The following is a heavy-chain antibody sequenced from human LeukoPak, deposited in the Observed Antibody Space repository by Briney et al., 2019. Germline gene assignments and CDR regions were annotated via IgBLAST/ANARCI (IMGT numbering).Heavy chain of an antibody. CDR2: ISGSGRNT. V-gene: IGHV3-23*01. J-gene: IGHJ4*02. D-gene: IGHD1-26*01. CDR1: GFTFSSYA. Sequence: PGGSLRLSCTTSGFTFSSYAMRWVRQAPGKGLEWVSTISGSGRNTYYADSVKGRFTISRDNSKNTLYLQMNSLRADDTAAYYCANYGGTYWYYFDYWGQGTLVIVSS. CDR3: ANYGGTYWYYFDY.